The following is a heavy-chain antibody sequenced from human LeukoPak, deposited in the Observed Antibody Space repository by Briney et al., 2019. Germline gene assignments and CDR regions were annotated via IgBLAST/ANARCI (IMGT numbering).Heavy chain of an antibody. J-gene: IGHJ6*03. V-gene: IGHV1-69*06. CDR2: IIPIFGTA. Sequence: GASVKVSCKASGGTFSSYAISWVRQAPGQGLEWMGGIIPIFGTANYAQKFQGRVTITADKSTSTAYMELSSLRSEDTAVYYCARDHCSGGSCYSPYYYYYMDVWGKGTTVTVSS. CDR3: ARDHCSGGSCYSPYYYYYMDV. D-gene: IGHD2-15*01. CDR1: GGTFSSYA.